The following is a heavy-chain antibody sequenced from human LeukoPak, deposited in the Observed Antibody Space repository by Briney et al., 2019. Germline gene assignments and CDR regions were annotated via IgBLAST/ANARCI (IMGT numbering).Heavy chain of an antibody. CDR1: GYTFTSYG. Sequence: ASVKVSCKASGYTFTSYGISWVRQAPGQGLEWMGGIIPIFGTANYAQKFQGRVTITTDESTSTAYMELSSLRSEDTAVYYCANRAYYYDSSGYPGTGYMDVWGKGTTVTVSS. V-gene: IGHV1-69*05. J-gene: IGHJ6*03. CDR3: ANRAYYYDSSGYPGTGYMDV. CDR2: IIPIFGTA. D-gene: IGHD3-22*01.